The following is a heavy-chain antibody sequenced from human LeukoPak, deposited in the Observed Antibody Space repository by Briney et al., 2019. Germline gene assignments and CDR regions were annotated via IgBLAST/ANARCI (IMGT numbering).Heavy chain of an antibody. CDR3: ARSRRAVAGTGAYFDY. V-gene: IGHV4-59*08. Sequence: SETLSLTCTVSGGSISSYYWSWIRQPPGEGLEWIGYIYYSGSTNYNPSLKSRVTISVDTSKNQFSLKLSSVTAADTAVYYCARSRRAVAGTGAYFDYWGQGTLVTVSS. CDR1: GGSISSYY. J-gene: IGHJ4*02. D-gene: IGHD6-19*01. CDR2: IYYSGST.